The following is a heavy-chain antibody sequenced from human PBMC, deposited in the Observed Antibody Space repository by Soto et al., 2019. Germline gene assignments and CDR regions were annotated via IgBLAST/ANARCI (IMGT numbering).Heavy chain of an antibody. V-gene: IGHV3-7*01. D-gene: IGHD2-2*01. CDR1: GFTFSSYW. Sequence: GGSLRLSCAASGFTFSSYWMSWVRQAPGKGLEWVANIKQDGSEKYYVDSVKGRFTISRDNAKNSLYLQMNSLRAEDTAVYYCARERCSSTSCYFPSWFDPWGQGTLVTVSS. CDR3: ARERCSSTSCYFPSWFDP. J-gene: IGHJ5*02. CDR2: IKQDGSEK.